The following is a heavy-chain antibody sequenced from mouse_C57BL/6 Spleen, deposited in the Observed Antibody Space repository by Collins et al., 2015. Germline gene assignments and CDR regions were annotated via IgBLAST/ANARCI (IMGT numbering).Heavy chain of an antibody. V-gene: IGHV1-69*01. CDR3: ARRTVVESLYAMDY. CDR2: IDPSDSYT. J-gene: IGHJ4*01. Sequence: QVQLQQPGAELVMPGASVKLSCKASGYTFTSYWMHWVKQRPGQGLEWIGEIDPSDSYTNYNQKFKGKSTLTVDKSSSTAYMQLSSPTSEDSAVYYCARRTVVESLYAMDYWGQGTSVTVSS. D-gene: IGHD1-1*01. CDR1: GYTFTSYW.